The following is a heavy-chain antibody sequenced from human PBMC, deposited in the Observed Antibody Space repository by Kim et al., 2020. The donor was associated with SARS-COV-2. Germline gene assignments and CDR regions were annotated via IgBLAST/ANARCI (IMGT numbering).Heavy chain of an antibody. CDR1: GGSISSYY. J-gene: IGHJ5*02. Sequence: SETLSLTCTVSGGSISSYYWSWIRQPPGKGLEWIGYIYYSGSTNYNPSLKSRVTISVDTSKNQFSLKLSSVTAADTAVYYCAGTCSIVGWSAWFDPWGQG. CDR3: AGTCSIVGWSAWFDP. V-gene: IGHV4-59*13. D-gene: IGHD3-3*02. CDR2: IYYSGST.